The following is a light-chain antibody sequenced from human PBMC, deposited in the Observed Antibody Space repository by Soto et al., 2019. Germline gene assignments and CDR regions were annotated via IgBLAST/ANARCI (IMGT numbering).Light chain of an antibody. Sequence: QSVLTQPASVSGSPGQSITISCTGTSSDVGGYNYVSWYQQHPGKAPKLMIYDVSNRPSGVSNRFSGSKSGNTASLTISGLQAEDEADYYCSSYTSSSTPDLDVFGTGTKVTVL. V-gene: IGLV2-14*01. CDR1: SSDVGGYNY. J-gene: IGLJ1*01. CDR3: SSYTSSSTPDLDV. CDR2: DVS.